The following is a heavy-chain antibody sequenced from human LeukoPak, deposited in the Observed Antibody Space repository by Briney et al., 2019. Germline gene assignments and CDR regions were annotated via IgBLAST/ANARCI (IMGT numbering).Heavy chain of an antibody. CDR3: ARPSTQYYYDSSGSFDY. V-gene: IGHV1-8*01. CDR1: GYTFTSYD. J-gene: IGHJ4*02. Sequence: ASVEVSCKASGYTFTSYDINWVRQATGQGLEWMGWMNPNSGNTGYAQKFQGRVTMTRNTSISIAYMELSSLRSEDTAVYYCARPSTQYYYDSSGSFDYWGQGTLVTVSS. D-gene: IGHD3-22*01. CDR2: MNPNSGNT.